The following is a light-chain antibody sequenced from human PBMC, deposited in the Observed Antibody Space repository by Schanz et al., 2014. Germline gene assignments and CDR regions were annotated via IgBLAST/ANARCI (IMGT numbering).Light chain of an antibody. J-gene: IGLJ3*02. CDR1: SSDVGCYNY. CDR2: DVS. Sequence: QSALTQPASVSGSPGQSITISCTGTSSDVGCYNYVSWYQQHPVKAPKLMIYDVSNRTSGVSNRVSGSKFGSMASLTISGLQAEDEADYYCSAFTSSLRWVFGGGTKLTIL. CDR3: SAFTSSLRWV. V-gene: IGLV2-14*01.